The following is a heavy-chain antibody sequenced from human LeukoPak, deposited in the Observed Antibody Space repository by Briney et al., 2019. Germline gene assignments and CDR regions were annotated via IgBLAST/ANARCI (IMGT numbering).Heavy chain of an antibody. J-gene: IGHJ4*02. V-gene: IGHV3-7*01. D-gene: IGHD3-9*01. CDR3: ARDLPLWRAPYYDIL. Sequence: PGGSLRLSCAASGFTFSSYWMSWVRQAPGKGLEWVANIKQDRSEKYYVDSVKGRFTISRDNAKNSLYLQMNSLRAEDTAVYYCARDLPLWRAPYYDILWGQGTLVTVSS. CDR1: GFTFSSYW. CDR2: IKQDRSEK.